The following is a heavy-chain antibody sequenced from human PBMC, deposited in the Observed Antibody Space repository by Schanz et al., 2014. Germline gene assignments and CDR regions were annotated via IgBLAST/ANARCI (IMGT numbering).Heavy chain of an antibody. J-gene: IGHJ4*02. CDR1: GFTFSSHW. D-gene: IGHD3-3*01. V-gene: IGHV3-48*01. Sequence: EVQLLESGGGLVQPGGSLRLSCLASGFTFSSHWMHWVRQDPGKGLVWVSYVSRSTPDIYYADSVKGRFTMSRDNAKNSVFLQMNSLRAEDTAVYYCVRDSFFAFDYWGQGTLVTVSS. CDR2: VSRSTPDI. CDR3: VRDSFFAFDY.